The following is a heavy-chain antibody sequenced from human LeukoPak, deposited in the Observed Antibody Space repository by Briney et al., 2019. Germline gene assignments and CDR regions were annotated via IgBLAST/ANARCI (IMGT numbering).Heavy chain of an antibody. V-gene: IGHV3-23*01. J-gene: IGHJ5*02. CDR3: ANGYSSTWSSVDP. Sequence: PGGSLRLSCAASGYTFTTYAMSWVRQAPGKGLEWVSAISESGGRTYYADSLKGRFTISRDTSKNTLSLQMNSLRAEDTAVYYCANGYSSTWSSVDPWGQGILVTVSS. CDR2: ISESGGRT. D-gene: IGHD6-13*01. CDR1: GYTFTTYA.